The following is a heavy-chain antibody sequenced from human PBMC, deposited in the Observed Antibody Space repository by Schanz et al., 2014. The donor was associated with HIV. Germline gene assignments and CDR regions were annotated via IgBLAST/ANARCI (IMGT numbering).Heavy chain of an antibody. Sequence: QVQLVESGGGVVQPGRSLRLSCAVSGFTFSSYAMHWVRQAPGKGLEWVAVIWYDGSNKYYADSVKGRFTISRDNSKKTLYLQMNSLRAEDTAVYYCASTIYPYSSSSDYYYGMDVWGQGTTVSVSS. CDR2: IWYDGSNK. J-gene: IGHJ6*02. D-gene: IGHD6-6*01. CDR1: GFTFSSYA. V-gene: IGHV3-33*01. CDR3: ASTIYPYSSSSDYYYGMDV.